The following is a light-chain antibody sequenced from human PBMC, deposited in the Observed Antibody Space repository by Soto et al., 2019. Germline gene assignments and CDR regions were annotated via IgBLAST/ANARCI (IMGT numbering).Light chain of an antibody. CDR2: GAS. CDR3: QQYGSSPWT. Sequence: LTQCPATLSISKGEIATLSFTATQNFGSNYLAWYQQKPGQAPRLLIYGASSRATGIPDRFSGSGSGTDFTLTISRLEPEDCAVYYCQQYGSSPWTFRHGTQVDSK. J-gene: IGKJ1*01. CDR1: QNFGSNY. V-gene: IGKV3-20*01.